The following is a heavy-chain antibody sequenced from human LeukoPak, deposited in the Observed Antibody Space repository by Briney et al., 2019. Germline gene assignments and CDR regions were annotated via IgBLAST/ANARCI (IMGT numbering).Heavy chain of an antibody. CDR1: GFTFSSYA. CDR2: ITNSGDNT. D-gene: IGHD6-13*01. J-gene: IGHJ4*02. V-gene: IGHV3-23*01. Sequence: PGGSLRLSCAASGFTFSSYAMSWVRQAPGKGLEWVSAITNSGDNTYYADSVKGRFTISRDNSKNTVFLQMNYLEAEDTAAYYCAKDRIVSAGTGYYFDYWGRGTLVTVSS. CDR3: AKDRIVSAGTGYYFDY.